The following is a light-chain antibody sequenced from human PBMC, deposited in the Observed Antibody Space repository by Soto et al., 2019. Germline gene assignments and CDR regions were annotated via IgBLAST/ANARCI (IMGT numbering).Light chain of an antibody. CDR2: GAS. Sequence: EIVLTQSPGTLSLSPGERATLSFRASQSVSSTYLAWYQQKPGQAPRLLIYGASSRATGIPDRFFGSGSGTDFTLTISSLEPEDFAVYYCQQYGGSPPYTFGQGTKLGIK. CDR3: QQYGGSPPYT. V-gene: IGKV3-20*01. J-gene: IGKJ2*01. CDR1: QSVSSTY.